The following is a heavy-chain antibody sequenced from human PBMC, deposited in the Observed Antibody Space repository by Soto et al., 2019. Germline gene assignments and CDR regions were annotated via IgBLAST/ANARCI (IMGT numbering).Heavy chain of an antibody. V-gene: IGHV1-69*01. CDR3: ESGAGIWHPFYI. J-gene: IGHJ3*02. CDR2: IIPIFAKP. D-gene: IGHD1-26*01. CDR1: GDTFSSHS. Sequence: QVHLIQSGAELKRPGSSVKGSGNASGDTFSSHSITWLRQAPGQRLEWMGGIIPIFAKPTYAQKFKGRGAITADASTITVYMLLASQTSGDTAVYYCESGAGIWHPFYIWGQGTPLTVSS.